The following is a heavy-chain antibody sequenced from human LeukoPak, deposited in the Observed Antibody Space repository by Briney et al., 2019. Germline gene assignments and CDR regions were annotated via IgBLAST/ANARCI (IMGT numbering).Heavy chain of an antibody. CDR3: ARDNWNYLFDY. D-gene: IGHD1-7*01. J-gene: IGHJ4*02. CDR2: IKQDGSEK. Sequence: GGSLRLSCAASGFTFSSYWMSWVRQAPGKGLEWVANIKQDGSEKYYVDSVKGRFTISRDNAKNSLYLQMNSLRTEDTAVYHCARDNWNYLFDYWGQGTLVTVSS. V-gene: IGHV3-7*01. CDR1: GFTFSSYW.